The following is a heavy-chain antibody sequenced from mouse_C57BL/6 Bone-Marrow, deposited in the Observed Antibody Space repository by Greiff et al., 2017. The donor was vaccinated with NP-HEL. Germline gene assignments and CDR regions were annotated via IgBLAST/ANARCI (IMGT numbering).Heavy chain of an antibody. Sequence: QVQLQQSGAELVRPGASVTLSCKASGYTFTDYEMHWVKQTPVHGLEWIGAIDPETGGTAYNQKFKGKAILTADKSSSTAYMELRSLTSEDSAVYYCTRPTYYGISSPWFSYWGQGTLVTVSA. J-gene: IGHJ3*01. V-gene: IGHV1-15*01. D-gene: IGHD1-1*01. CDR3: TRPTYYGISSPWFSY. CDR2: IDPETGGT. CDR1: GYTFTDYE.